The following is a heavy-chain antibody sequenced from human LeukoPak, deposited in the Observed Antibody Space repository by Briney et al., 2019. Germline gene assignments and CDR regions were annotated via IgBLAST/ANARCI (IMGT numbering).Heavy chain of an antibody. CDR3: ARGIGTPYYYDSSVDY. D-gene: IGHD3-22*01. CDR1: GGSISSYY. Sequence: PSETLSLTCAVYGGSISSYYWSWIRQPPGKGLEWIGYIYYSGSTNYNPSLKSRVTISVDTSKNQFSLKLSSVTAADTAVYYCARGIGTPYYYDSSVDYWGQGTLVTVSS. CDR2: IYYSGST. J-gene: IGHJ4*02. V-gene: IGHV4-59*08.